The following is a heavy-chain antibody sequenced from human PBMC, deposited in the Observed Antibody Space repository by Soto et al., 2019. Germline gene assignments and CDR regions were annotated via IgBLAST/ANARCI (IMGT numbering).Heavy chain of an antibody. Sequence: GESLKISCQASGYTFTKYWVGWVRQMPGKGLEWMGIIYPDDSDTRYSPSFQGHVTISADMSISTAYLQWSSLKASDSAMYYCARHEVRRFVGGRLMVPIYGMDVWGQGTTVTVSS. D-gene: IGHD2-8*01. J-gene: IGHJ6*02. CDR3: ARHEVRRFVGGRLMVPIYGMDV. V-gene: IGHV5-51*01. CDR2: IYPDDSDT. CDR1: GYTFTKYW.